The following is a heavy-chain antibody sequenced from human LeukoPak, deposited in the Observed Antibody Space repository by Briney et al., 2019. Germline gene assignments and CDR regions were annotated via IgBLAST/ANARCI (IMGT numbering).Heavy chain of an antibody. J-gene: IGHJ6*02. CDR2: IIPIFDTA. V-gene: IGHV1-69*13. D-gene: IGHD1-26*01. CDR1: GGTFSSYS. Sequence: SVKVSCKPSGGTFSSYSISWVRQAPGQGLEWMGGIIPIFDTADYAQKFQGRVTITADESTSTAYMELSSLRSEDTAVFYCARISLGAIWGYYYGMDVWGQGTTVTVSS. CDR3: ARISLGAIWGYYYGMDV.